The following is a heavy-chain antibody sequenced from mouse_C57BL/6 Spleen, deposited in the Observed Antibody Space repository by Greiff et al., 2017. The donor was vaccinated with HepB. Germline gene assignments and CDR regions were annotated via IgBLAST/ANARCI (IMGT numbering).Heavy chain of an antibody. J-gene: IGHJ4*01. CDR3: ARSDSSGYDYAMDY. D-gene: IGHD3-2*02. CDR1: GYSFTDYN. CDR2: INPNYGTT. V-gene: IGHV1-39*01. Sequence: EVQLVESGPELVKPGASVKISCKASGYSFTDYNMNWVKQSNGKSLEWIGVINPNYGTTSYNQKFKGKATLTVDQSSSTAYMQLNSLTSEDSAVYYCARSDSSGYDYAMDYWGQGTSVTVSS.